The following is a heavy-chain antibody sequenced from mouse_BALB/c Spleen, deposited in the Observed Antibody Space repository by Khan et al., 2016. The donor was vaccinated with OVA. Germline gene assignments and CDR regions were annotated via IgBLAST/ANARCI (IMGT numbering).Heavy chain of an antibody. D-gene: IGHD2-14*01. J-gene: IGHJ3*01. CDR2: INPSNGYS. Sequence: QVQLQQSGAELARPGASVKMSCKASGYTFTSYTIHWIKLRPGQGLEWIGYINPSNGYSNYNQKFKDKVTLTADKSSTTAYMQRSSLTSDESAVYNCVRDGAYHRNDGWFAYWGLGTLVTVSA. CDR1: GYTFTSYT. V-gene: IGHV1-4*01. CDR3: VRDGAYHRNDGWFAY.